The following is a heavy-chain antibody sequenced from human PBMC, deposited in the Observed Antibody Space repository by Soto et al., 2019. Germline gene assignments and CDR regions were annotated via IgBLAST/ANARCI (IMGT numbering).Heavy chain of an antibody. CDR3: ARDFTTAETPGDYFDY. CDR1: GFTFTNYW. V-gene: IGHV3-74*01. D-gene: IGHD4-17*01. CDR2: INADGSYA. J-gene: IGHJ4*02. Sequence: EVQLVESGGGLVQPGGSLRLSCAASGFTFTNYWMHWVRQVPGKGLVWVSRINADGSYASYADFVKGRFTISRDNSRNTVHLQMNRLSAEDTAVYYCARDFTTAETPGDYFDYWGQGIPVTVSS.